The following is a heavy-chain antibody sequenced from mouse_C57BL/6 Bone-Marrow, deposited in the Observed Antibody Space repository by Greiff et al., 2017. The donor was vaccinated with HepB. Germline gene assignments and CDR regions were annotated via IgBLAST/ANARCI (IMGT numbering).Heavy chain of an antibody. D-gene: IGHD1-1*01. CDR3: TRTDYYGSSYDWYFDV. J-gene: IGHJ1*03. CDR2: IDPETGGT. Sequence: QVQLQPSGAELVRPGASVTLSCKASGYTFTDYEMHWVKQTPVHGLEWIGAIDPETGGTAYNQKFKGKAILTADKSSSTAYMELRSLTSEDSAVYYCTRTDYYGSSYDWYFDVWGTGTTVTVSS. CDR1: GYTFTDYE. V-gene: IGHV1-15*01.